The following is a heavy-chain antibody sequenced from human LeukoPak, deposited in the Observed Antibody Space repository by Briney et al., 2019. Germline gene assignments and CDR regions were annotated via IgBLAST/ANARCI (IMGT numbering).Heavy chain of an antibody. CDR3: ARDNWNYGSSMDV. Sequence: PSETLSLTCTVSGGSISSYYWSWIRQPPGKGLEWIGYIYYSGSTNYNPSLKSRVTISIDTSKNQFSLKLSSVTAADTAVYYCARDNWNYGSSMDVWGQGTTVTVSS. CDR1: GGSISSYY. CDR2: IYYSGST. D-gene: IGHD1-7*01. V-gene: IGHV4-59*01. J-gene: IGHJ6*02.